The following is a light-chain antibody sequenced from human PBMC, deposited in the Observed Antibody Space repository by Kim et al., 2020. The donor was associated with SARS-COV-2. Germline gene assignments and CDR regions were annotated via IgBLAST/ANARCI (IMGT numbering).Light chain of an antibody. Sequence: SPGERATLSCRASESFHTSSLGWYQHKAGQAPRLLIYATSNRATGIPDRFSGSGSGTDFTLTISRLEPEDFAVYYCQQYGNTPPYSFGQGTKLEI. V-gene: IGKV3-20*01. J-gene: IGKJ2*03. CDR2: ATS. CDR1: ESFHTSS. CDR3: QQYGNTPPYS.